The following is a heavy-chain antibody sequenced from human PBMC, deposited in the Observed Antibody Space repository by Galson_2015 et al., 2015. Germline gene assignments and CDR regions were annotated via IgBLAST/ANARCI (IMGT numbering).Heavy chain of an antibody. CDR3: ARRDSYCGGDCYDYYYYGMDV. Sequence: SVKVSCKASGGTFSSYAISWVRQAPGQGLEWMGGIIPIFGTANYAQKFQGRVTITADESTSTAYMELSSLRSEDTAVYYCARRDSYCGGDCYDYYYYGMDVWGQGTTVTVSS. J-gene: IGHJ6*02. D-gene: IGHD2-21*02. CDR1: GGTFSSYA. CDR2: IIPIFGTA. V-gene: IGHV1-69*13.